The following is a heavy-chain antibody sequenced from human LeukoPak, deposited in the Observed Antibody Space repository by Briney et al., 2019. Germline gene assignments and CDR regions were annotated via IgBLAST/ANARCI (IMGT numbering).Heavy chain of an antibody. D-gene: IGHD3-10*01. V-gene: IGHV4-59*01. CDR3: ARSLYYYGSDSFDI. CDR1: GGSISSYY. CDR2: IYYSGST. J-gene: IGHJ3*02. Sequence: SETLSLTCTVSGGSISSYYWNWIRQPPGKGLEWIGYIYYSGSTNYNPPLKSRVTISVDTSKNQFSLKLSSVTAADTAVYYCARSLYYYGSDSFDIWGRGTMVTVSS.